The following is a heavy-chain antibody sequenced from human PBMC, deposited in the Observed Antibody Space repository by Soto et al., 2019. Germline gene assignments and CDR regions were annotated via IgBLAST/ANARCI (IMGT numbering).Heavy chain of an antibody. Sequence: PGGSLLLSWVSSDFTFSSYWMHWVRQAPGKGLVWVSRINSDGSSTSYADSVKGRFTISRDNAKNTLYLQMNSLRAEDTAVYYCARDHIAVAGPHYWGQGTLVTVSS. CDR3: ARDHIAVAGPHY. CDR1: DFTFSSYW. J-gene: IGHJ4*02. D-gene: IGHD6-19*01. CDR2: INSDGSST. V-gene: IGHV3-74*01.